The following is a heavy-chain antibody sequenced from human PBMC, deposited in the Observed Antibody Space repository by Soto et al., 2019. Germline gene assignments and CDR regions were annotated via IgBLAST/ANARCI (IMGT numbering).Heavy chain of an antibody. CDR3: ATMAWNRLTLDY. Sequence: QTLSLSCAISGVRVSINSATCNWIRQSPSRGLEWLGRTYYRSKWYNDYAVSVKSRIIINPDTSKNQFSLQLDSVTPEDTAVSYWATMAWNRLTLDYWGQGTLVTVS. CDR2: TYYRSKWYN. V-gene: IGHV6-1*01. D-gene: IGHD1-1*01. CDR1: GVRVSINSAT. J-gene: IGHJ4*02.